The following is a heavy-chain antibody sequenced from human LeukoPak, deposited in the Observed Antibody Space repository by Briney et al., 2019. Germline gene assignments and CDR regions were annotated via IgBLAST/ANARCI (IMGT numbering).Heavy chain of an antibody. D-gene: IGHD1-26*01. J-gene: IGHJ5*02. V-gene: IGHV3-30*18. CDR1: GFTFSSYG. CDR3: AKDLDSGSYREPHWFDP. CDR2: ISYDGSNK. Sequence: SEGSLRLSCAASGFTFSSYGMHWVRQAPGKGLEWVAVISYDGSNKYYADSVKGRFTISRDNSKNTLYLQMNSLRAEDTAVYYCAKDLDSGSYREPHWFDPWGQGTLVTVSS.